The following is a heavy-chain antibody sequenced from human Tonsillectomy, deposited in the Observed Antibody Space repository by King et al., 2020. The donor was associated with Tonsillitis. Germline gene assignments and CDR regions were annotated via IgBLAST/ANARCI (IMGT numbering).Heavy chain of an antibody. D-gene: IGHD1-1*01. J-gene: IGHJ6*02. V-gene: IGHV1-18*01. CDR2: ISAYNGNT. CDR3: ARDTRGNVVYYYYGLDV. Sequence: QLVQSGAEVKKPGASVKVSCKASGYTFTSNAISWVRQAPGQGLEWMGRISAYNGNTNYAQKFQGRVTMTTDTSTSTAYMELRSLRSDDTAVYYWARDTRGNVVYYYYGLDVWGQGTTVTVSS. CDR1: GYTFTSNA.